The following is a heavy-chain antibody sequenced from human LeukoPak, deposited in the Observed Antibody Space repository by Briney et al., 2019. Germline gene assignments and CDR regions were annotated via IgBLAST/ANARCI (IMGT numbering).Heavy chain of an antibody. Sequence: SVKVSCKASGGTFSSYAISWVRQAPGQGLEWMGGIIPIFGTANYAQKFQGRVTITADESTSTAYMELSSLRSEDTAVYYCARDPSPYDSSGYYYLGAFDIWGQGTMVTVSS. CDR1: GGTFSSYA. CDR3: ARDPSPYDSSGYYYLGAFDI. J-gene: IGHJ3*02. CDR2: IIPIFGTA. D-gene: IGHD3-22*01. V-gene: IGHV1-69*13.